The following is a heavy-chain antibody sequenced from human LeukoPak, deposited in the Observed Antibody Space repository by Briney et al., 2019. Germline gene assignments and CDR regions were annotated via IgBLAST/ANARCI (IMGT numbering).Heavy chain of an antibody. CDR1: GGSISSYY. D-gene: IGHD3-16*01. CDR3: ARVEAYSYGMDV. CDR2: IYYSGST. J-gene: IGHJ6*02. Sequence: RSETLSLTCTVSGGSISSYYWSWIRQPPGKGLEWIGYIYYSGSTNYDPSLKSRVTISVDTSKNQFSLKLSSVTAADTAVYYCARVEAYSYGMDVWGQGTTVTVSS. V-gene: IGHV4-59*01.